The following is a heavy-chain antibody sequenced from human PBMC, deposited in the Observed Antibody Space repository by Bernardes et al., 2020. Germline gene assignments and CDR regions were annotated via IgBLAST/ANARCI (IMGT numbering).Heavy chain of an antibody. CDR1: GYTFTSYG. D-gene: IGHD5-12*01. Sequence: ASVKVSCKASGYTFTSYGVSWVRQAPGQGLEWMGWISGYNGNTNYAQKFQDRVTMTTDTSTSTAYMELRSLRSDDTALYYCARSGYDLIDYWGQGTLVTVSS. V-gene: IGHV1-18*01. J-gene: IGHJ4*02. CDR3: ARSGYDLIDY. CDR2: ISGYNGNT.